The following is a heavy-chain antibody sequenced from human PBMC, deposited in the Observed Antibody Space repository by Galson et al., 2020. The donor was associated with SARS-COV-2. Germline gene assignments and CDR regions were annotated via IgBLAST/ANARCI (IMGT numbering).Heavy chain of an antibody. D-gene: IGHD6-19*01. J-gene: IGHJ4*02. V-gene: IGHV3-33*01. CDR1: GSTFETHA. Sequence: GRPLRLSCAAPGSTFETHAMHWVRQAPGKGLEWVAKIFYDGSNKYYLDSVKGRFTISRDNSENTVSLQMNNLRAEDTAVYFCARDGQLSSGWAFDYWGQGTLVTVSS. CDR2: IFYDGSNK. CDR3: ARDGQLSSGWAFDY.